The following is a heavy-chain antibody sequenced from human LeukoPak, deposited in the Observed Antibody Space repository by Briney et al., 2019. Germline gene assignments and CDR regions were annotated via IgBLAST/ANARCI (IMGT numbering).Heavy chain of an antibody. Sequence: GASVKVSCKASGGTFSSYAISWVRQAPGQGLEWMGGIIPIFGTANYAQKFQGRVTITADESTSTAYMELSSLRSEDTAVYYCARSPYIVVVPAAHPFDYWGQGTLVTVSS. CDR3: ARSPYIVVVPAAHPFDY. CDR1: GGTFSSYA. D-gene: IGHD2-2*01. CDR2: IIPIFGTA. V-gene: IGHV1-69*13. J-gene: IGHJ4*02.